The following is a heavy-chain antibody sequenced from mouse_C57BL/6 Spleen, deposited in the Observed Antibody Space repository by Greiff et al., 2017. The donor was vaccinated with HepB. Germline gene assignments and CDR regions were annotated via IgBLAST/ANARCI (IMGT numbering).Heavy chain of an antibody. D-gene: IGHD1-1*01. V-gene: IGHV1-52*01. CDR2: IDPSDSET. Sequence: VQLQQPGAELVRPGSSVKLSRKASGYTFTSYWMHWVKQRPIQGLEWIGNIDPSDSETHYNQKFKDKATLTVDKSSSTAYMQLSSLTSEDSAVYYCARSGTVVANFDYWGQGTTLTVSS. J-gene: IGHJ2*01. CDR1: GYTFTSYW. CDR3: ARSGTVVANFDY.